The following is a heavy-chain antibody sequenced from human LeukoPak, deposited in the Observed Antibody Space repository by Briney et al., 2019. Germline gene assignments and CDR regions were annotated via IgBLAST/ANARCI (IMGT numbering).Heavy chain of an antibody. D-gene: IGHD3-10*01. V-gene: IGHV3-53*01. CDR2: IHRDEKT. CDR1: GFTVSSSY. Sequence: GGSLRLSCAASGFTVSSSYMYWVRQAPGKGLEWVSLIHRDEKTYYGDSVKGRFTMSRDNSKNTLYLQMNSLGADDTAIYYCAKLLRAGRVLTISLDSWGQGTLVTVSS. CDR3: AKLLRAGRVLTISLDS. J-gene: IGHJ4*02.